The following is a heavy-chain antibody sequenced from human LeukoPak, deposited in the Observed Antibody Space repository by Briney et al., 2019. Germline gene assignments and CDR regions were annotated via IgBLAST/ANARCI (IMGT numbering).Heavy chain of an antibody. J-gene: IGHJ4*02. Sequence: SETLSLTCTVSGGSISSYYWSWIRQPPGKGLEWIGYIYYTGSTDYNPSLKSRVTISIETSKTQFSLKLSSVTAADTAVYYCARATGRGFDYWGQGTLVTVSS. V-gene: IGHV4-59*01. CDR2: IYYTGST. D-gene: IGHD4-17*01. CDR3: ARATGRGFDY. CDR1: GGSISSYY.